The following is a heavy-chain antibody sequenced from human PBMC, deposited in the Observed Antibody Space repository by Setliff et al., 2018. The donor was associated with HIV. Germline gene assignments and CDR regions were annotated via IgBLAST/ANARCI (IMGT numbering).Heavy chain of an antibody. J-gene: IGHJ4*02. V-gene: IGHV4-4*07. D-gene: IGHD3-10*01. CDR3: ARTPEDYGSGSYTGY. CDR1: GVSTSIHY. CDR2: IHTSDTT. Sequence: PSETLSLTCTVSGVSTSIHYWVWIRQPAGRGLEWIGRIHTSDTTRYNPSLQSRVAMSVDTSKNQFSLKLSSVTAADTAAYYCARTPEDYGSGSYTGYWGQGTLVTVSS.